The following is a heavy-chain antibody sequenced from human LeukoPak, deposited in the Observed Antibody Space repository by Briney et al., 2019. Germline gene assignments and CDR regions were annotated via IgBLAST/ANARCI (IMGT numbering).Heavy chain of an antibody. CDR3: ARVEIVGATLDY. CDR2: FSGSGGNT. V-gene: IGHV3-23*01. Sequence: GGSLRLSCAASGFTFSSYAMSWVRQAPGKGLEWVSTFSGSGGNTYYADSVKGRFTISRDNAKNTLYLQMNSLRAEDTAVYYCARVEIVGATLDYWGQGTLVTVSS. CDR1: GFTFSSYA. J-gene: IGHJ4*02. D-gene: IGHD1-26*01.